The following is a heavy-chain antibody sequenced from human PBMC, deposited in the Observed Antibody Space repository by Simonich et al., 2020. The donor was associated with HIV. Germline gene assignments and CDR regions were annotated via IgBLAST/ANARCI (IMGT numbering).Heavy chain of an antibody. Sequence: EVQLVESGGGLVKPVGSLRLSCTASGITFTDAWMNWVRPAPGKGLEGCGRIKSKTDGGTIEYAPPLKGRLTISRDDSKNTLYLQMNSLKTEDTAVYFCTTGVTMGRWGQGTLVTVSS. D-gene: IGHD3-10*01. V-gene: IGHV3-15*01. CDR2: IKSKTDGGTI. CDR3: TTGVTMGR. J-gene: IGHJ4*02. CDR1: GITFTDAW.